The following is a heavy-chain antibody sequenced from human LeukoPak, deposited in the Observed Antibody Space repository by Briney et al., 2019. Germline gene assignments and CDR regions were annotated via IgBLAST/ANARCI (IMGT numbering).Heavy chain of an antibody. CDR2: ICPSDSDT. CDR1: GYIFTSYC. CDR3: ARRLSSRGNWVDP. J-gene: IGHJ5*02. D-gene: IGHD5/OR15-5a*01. V-gene: IGHV5-51*01. Sequence: GESLKISCKGSGYIFTSYCIGWVRQRPGKGLEWMGTICPSDSDTRFGPSFQGQVTISADKSINTAYLQWSSLKASDTAMFYCARRLSSRGNWVDPRGQGTLVTVSS.